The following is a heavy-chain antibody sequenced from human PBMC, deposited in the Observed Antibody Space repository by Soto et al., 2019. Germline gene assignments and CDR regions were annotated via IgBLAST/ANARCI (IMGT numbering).Heavy chain of an antibody. D-gene: IGHD6-13*01. CDR3: ASRGIAAAGRLPHSYYYYYGMDV. Sequence: PEETLSLTCTVSGGSVSSGSYYWSWIRQPPGKGLEWIGYIYYSGSTNYNPSLKSRVTISVDTSKNQFSLKLSSVTAADTAVYYCASRGIAAAGRLPHSYYYYYGMDVWGQGTTVTVSS. V-gene: IGHV4-61*01. CDR2: IYYSGST. J-gene: IGHJ6*02. CDR1: GGSVSSGSYY.